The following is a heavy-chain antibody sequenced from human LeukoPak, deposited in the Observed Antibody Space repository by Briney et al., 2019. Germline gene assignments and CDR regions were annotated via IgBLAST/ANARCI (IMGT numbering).Heavy chain of an antibody. V-gene: IGHV3-30*02. Sequence: GGSLRLSCAASGFTFSSYGMHWVRQAPGKGLEWVAFIRYDGSNKYYADSVKGRFTISRDNSKNTLYLQMNSLRAEDTAVYYCAKNAGYDILTGWIDYWGQGTLVTVSS. CDR3: AKNAGYDILTGWIDY. J-gene: IGHJ4*02. D-gene: IGHD3-9*01. CDR1: GFTFSSYG. CDR2: IRYDGSNK.